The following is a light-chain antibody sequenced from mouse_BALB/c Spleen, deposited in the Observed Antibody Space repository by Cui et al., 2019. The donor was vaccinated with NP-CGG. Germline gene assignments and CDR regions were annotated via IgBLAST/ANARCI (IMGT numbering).Light chain of an antibody. Sequence: QAVVTEECDLTTSPGETVTLTCRSSTGAVTTSNYANWVQEKPDHLFTGLIGGTNNRAPGVPARFSGSLIGDKAALTITGAQTEDEAIYFCALWYSNHWVFGGGTKLTVL. CDR2: GTN. J-gene: IGLJ1*01. CDR3: ALWYSNHWV. V-gene: IGLV1*01. CDR1: TGAVTTSNY.